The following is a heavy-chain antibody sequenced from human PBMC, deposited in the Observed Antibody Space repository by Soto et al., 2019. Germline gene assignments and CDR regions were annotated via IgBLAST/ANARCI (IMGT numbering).Heavy chain of an antibody. D-gene: IGHD4-17*01. V-gene: IGHV4-59*01. CDR3: ARTYGDYFWYFDY. CDR2: ISYTGSA. CDR1: GGSINYSY. J-gene: IGHJ4*02. Sequence: SETLSLTCTVSGGSINYSYWTWIRQPPGKGLEWIGYISYTGSANYNASLKSRLTISVDTSKNQFSLKLSSVTAADTAVYYCARTYGDYFWYFDYWGQGTLVTVSS.